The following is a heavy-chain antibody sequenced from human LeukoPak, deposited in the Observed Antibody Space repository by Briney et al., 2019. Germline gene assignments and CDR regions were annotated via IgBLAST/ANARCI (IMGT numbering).Heavy chain of an antibody. CDR1: GFSFSYAW. CDR3: ARVSYYGSGSYLS. V-gene: IGHV3-53*01. CDR2: IYSGGST. Sequence: GGSLRLSCTASGFSFSYAWMNWVRQAPGKGLEWVSVIYSGGSTYYADSVKGRFTISRDNSKNTLYLQMNSLRAEDTAVYYCARVSYYGSGSYLSWGQGTLVTVSS. D-gene: IGHD3-10*01. J-gene: IGHJ4*02.